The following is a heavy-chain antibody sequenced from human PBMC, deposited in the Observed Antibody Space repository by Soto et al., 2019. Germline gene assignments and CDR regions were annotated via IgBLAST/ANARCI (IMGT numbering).Heavy chain of an antibody. CDR1: GGSFSGYY. D-gene: IGHD6-13*01. J-gene: IGHJ5*02. V-gene: IGHV4-34*01. Sequence: QVQLQQWGAGLLKPSETLSLTCAVYGGSFSGYYWSWIRQPPGKGLEWIGEINHSGSTNYNPSLKSRFTISVDTSKNQFSLKLSSVTAADTAVYYCARGHSSSWRGSNWFDPWGQGTLVTVSS. CDR2: INHSGST. CDR3: ARGHSSSWRGSNWFDP.